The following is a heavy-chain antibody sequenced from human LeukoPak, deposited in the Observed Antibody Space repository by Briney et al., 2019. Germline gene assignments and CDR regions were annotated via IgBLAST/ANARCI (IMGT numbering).Heavy chain of an antibody. J-gene: IGHJ4*02. D-gene: IGHD5-18*01. V-gene: IGHV4-59*01. CDR1: GGSISNYH. Sequence: SETLSLTCSVSGGSISNYHWSWIRQPPGKGLEWIGYVYYSGSTYYNSSLKSRVTISVDTSKKQFSLNLSSVTAADTAVYYCARCGYSYGTGYYFDSWGQGTLVTVSS. CDR2: VYYSGST. CDR3: ARCGYSYGTGYYFDS.